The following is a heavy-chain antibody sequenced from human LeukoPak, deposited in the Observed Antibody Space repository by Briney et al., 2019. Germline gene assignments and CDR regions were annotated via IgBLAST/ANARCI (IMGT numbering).Heavy chain of an antibody. V-gene: IGHV3-7*01. CDR3: AREPSSWEDDAFDI. D-gene: IGHD2-2*01. CDR1: GFTFSSYW. Sequence: GGSLRLSCATSGFTFSSYWMSWVRQAPGKGPEWAANIKQDGSEKYYVDSVRGRFTISRDNDKKTLYMQMSSLTAEDTAVYYCAREPSSWEDDAFDIWGQGAMVTVSS. CDR2: IKQDGSEK. J-gene: IGHJ3*02.